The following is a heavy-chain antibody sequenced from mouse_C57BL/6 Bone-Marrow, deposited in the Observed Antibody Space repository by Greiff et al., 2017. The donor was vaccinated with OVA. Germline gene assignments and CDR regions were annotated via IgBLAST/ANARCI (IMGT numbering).Heavy chain of an antibody. CDR3: TDYGSPPWFAY. Sequence: QVQLQQSGAELVRPGASVTLSCKASGYTFTDYEMHWVKQTPVHGLEWIGAIDPETGGTAYNQKFKGKAILTADKSSSTAYMELRSLSSEDSAVYYCTDYGSPPWFAYWGQGTLVTVSA. V-gene: IGHV1-15*01. J-gene: IGHJ3*01. CDR1: GYTFTDYE. CDR2: IDPETGGT. D-gene: IGHD1-1*01.